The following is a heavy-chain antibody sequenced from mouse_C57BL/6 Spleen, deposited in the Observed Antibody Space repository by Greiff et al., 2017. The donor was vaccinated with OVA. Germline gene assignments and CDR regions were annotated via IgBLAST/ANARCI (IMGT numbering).Heavy chain of an antibody. CDR1: GYTFTDYE. Sequence: VKLMESGAELVRPGASVTLSCKASGYTFTDYEMHWVKQTPVHGLEWIGAIDPETGGTAYNQKFKGKAILTADKSSSTAYMELRSLTSEDSAVYYCTRPELGRFDYWGQGTTLTVSS. CDR2: IDPETGGT. V-gene: IGHV1-15*01. CDR3: TRPELGRFDY. D-gene: IGHD4-1*01. J-gene: IGHJ2*01.